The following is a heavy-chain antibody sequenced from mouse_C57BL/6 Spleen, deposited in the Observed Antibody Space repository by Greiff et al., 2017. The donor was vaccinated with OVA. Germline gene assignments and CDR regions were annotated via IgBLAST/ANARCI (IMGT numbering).Heavy chain of an antibody. V-gene: IGHV1-52*01. Sequence: QVKLQQPGAELVRPGSSVKLSCKASGYTFTSYWMHWVKQRPVKGLEWIGNIDPSDSETNYNQKFKDKATLTVDKSSSTAYIQLNSLTSDDSAVYYCAVYYSNYYFDYWGQGTTLTVSS. J-gene: IGHJ2*01. CDR1: GYTFTSYW. CDR2: IDPSDSET. CDR3: AVYYSNYYFDY. D-gene: IGHD2-5*01.